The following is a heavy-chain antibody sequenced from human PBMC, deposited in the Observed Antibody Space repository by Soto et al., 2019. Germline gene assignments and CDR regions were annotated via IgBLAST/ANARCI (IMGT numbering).Heavy chain of an antibody. CDR2: ISVKNGNT. J-gene: IGHJ4*02. V-gene: IGHV1-18*01. CDR3: ARDLATFGPGPNEF. D-gene: IGHD2-8*01. CDR1: GYFFTTYG. Sequence: QVQLVQSGSEVKKPGASVKVSCKASGYFFTTYGISWLRQAPGQGLEWMGYISVKNGNTNYAQKFQGRVTLTTDTSTTTAYMELRSLTSDDTAMYYCARDLATFGPGPNEFWGQGTPVTVSS.